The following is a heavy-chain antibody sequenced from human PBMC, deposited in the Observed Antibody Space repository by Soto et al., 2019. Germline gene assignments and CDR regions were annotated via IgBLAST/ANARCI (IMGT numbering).Heavy chain of an antibody. CDR1: GYTFTDYH. CDR3: ARGGGSAPLPPKNTWFDP. CDR2: INANNGGA. D-gene: IGHD6-25*01. J-gene: IGHJ5*02. Sequence: QVQLVQSGDEVKNPGASVKVSCKPSGYTFTDYHIHWVRQAPGQGLEFMGWINANNGGAGSAQQFGGRHTVPGDTAFSTVYRGWSNLRSDNRAVFFGARGGGSAPLPPKNTWFDPWGHGTRVTVPS. V-gene: IGHV1-2*02.